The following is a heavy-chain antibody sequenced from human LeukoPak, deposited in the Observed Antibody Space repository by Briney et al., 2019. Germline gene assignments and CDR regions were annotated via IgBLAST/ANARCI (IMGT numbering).Heavy chain of an antibody. CDR3: ARGQTYSGRIFDY. CDR1: GDSVSSSTAA. D-gene: IGHD5-12*01. V-gene: IGHV6-1*01. CDR2: TYYRSKRYS. Sequence: SQTLSLTCAISGDSVSSSTAAWNWIRQSPSRSLEWLRRTYYRSKRYSDFAEYVKSRITIDPDTSKNQFSLRLNSVTPDDTAVYFCARGQTYSGRIFDYWGQGTLVTVSS. J-gene: IGHJ4*02.